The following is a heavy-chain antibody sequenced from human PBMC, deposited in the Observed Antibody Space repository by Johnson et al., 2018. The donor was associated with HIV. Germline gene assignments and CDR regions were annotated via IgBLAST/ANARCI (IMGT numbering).Heavy chain of an antibody. CDR3: ARGLYGSGSYYKTPLGAFDI. V-gene: IGHV3-23*04. Sequence: VQLVESGGGVVQPGRSLRLSCAASQFTFSSYAMSWVRQAPGKGLEWVSAISGSGGSTYYADSVKGRFTISRDNSKNTLYLQMNGLRAEDTAVYYCARGLYGSGSYYKTPLGAFDIWGQGTMVTVSS. CDR1: QFTFSSYA. CDR2: ISGSGGST. D-gene: IGHD3-10*01. J-gene: IGHJ3*02.